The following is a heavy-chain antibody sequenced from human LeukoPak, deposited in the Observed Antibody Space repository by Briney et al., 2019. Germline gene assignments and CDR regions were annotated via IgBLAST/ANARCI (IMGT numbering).Heavy chain of an antibody. CDR2: INHSGST. V-gene: IGHV4-34*01. CDR3: ARASWGDCSSTSCSPDY. Sequence: SETLSLTCAVYGGSFSGYYWSWIRQPPGKGLEWIGEINHSGSTNYNPSLKSRVTISVDMSKNQFSLKLNSVTAADTAVYYCARASWGDCSSTSCSPDYWGQGTLVTVSS. CDR1: GGSFSGYY. D-gene: IGHD2-2*01. J-gene: IGHJ4*02.